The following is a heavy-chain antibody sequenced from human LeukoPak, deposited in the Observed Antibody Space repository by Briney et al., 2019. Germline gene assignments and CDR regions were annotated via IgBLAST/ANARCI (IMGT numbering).Heavy chain of an antibody. CDR2: IYYGGST. CDR3: ARSVLSYDCLTGYSPEAFDV. CDR1: GGSISNYY. Sequence: SETLSLTCTVSGGSISNYYWSWVRQSPAKGLEWIGYIYYGGSTNYNPSLRSRVTISEDTSQNQFALKLTSVTAADTAVYFCARSVLSYDCLTGYSPEAFDVWGQGTMVTVSS. V-gene: IGHV4-59*13. J-gene: IGHJ3*01. D-gene: IGHD3/OR15-3a*01.